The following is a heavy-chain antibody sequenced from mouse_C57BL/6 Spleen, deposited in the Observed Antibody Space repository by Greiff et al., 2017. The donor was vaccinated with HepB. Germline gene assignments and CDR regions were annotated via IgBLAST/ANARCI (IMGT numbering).Heavy chain of an antibody. CDR1: GFTFSSYG. CDR3: ARQGDGNYGDWYFDV. D-gene: IGHD2-1*01. CDR2: ISSGGSYT. Sequence: EVQRVESGGDLVKPGGSLKLSCAASGFTFSSYGMSWVRQTPDKRLEWVATISSGGSYTYYPDSVKGRFTISRDNAKNTLYLQMSSLKSEDTAMYYCARQGDGNYGDWYFDVWGTGTTVTVSS. J-gene: IGHJ1*03. V-gene: IGHV5-6*01.